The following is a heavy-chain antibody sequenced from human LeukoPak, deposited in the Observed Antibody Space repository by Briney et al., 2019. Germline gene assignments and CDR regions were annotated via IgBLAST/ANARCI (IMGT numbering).Heavy chain of an antibody. CDR1: GGSISSSSYY. CDR3: ARRITMVRGVVWDTFDY. CDR2: IYYSGST. V-gene: IGHV4-39*01. D-gene: IGHD3-10*01. Sequence: TPSETLSLTCTVSGGSISSSSYYWGWIRQPPGKGLEWIGSIYYSGSTYYNPSLKSRVTISVDTSKNQFSLKLSSVTAADTAEYYCARRITMVRGVVWDTFDYWGQGTLVTVSS. J-gene: IGHJ4*02.